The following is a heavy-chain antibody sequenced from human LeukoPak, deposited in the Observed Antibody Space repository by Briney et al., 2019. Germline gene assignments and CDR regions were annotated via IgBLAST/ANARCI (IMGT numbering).Heavy chain of an antibody. D-gene: IGHD3-10*01. J-gene: IGHJ6*02. Sequence: GGSLTLSCFASGFTLSSYWMHWVRQPAGRGRVWVACINSVGSNTIYADSVKGRFTICRDNAKNTLYLQMHSLRAEDTAVYYCARHLGRVWFGESHPEYYYYGMDVWGQGTTVTVSS. CDR3: ARHLGRVWFGESHPEYYYYGMDV. CDR1: GFTLSSYW. CDR2: INSVGSNT. V-gene: IGHV3-74*01.